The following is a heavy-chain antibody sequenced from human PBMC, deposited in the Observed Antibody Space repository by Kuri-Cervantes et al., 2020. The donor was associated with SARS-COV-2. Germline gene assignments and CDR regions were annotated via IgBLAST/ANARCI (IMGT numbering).Heavy chain of an antibody. CDR1: GYTFTSYG. D-gene: IGHD5-18*01. J-gene: IGHJ4*02. V-gene: IGHV1-18*01. CDR2: ISAYNGNT. CDR3: ASDYPVGPELYSSTIQLWPNHMTAETTGLGY. Sequence: ASVKVSCKASGYTFTSYGISWVRQAPGQGLEWMGWISAYNGNTNYAQKFQGRVTMTTDTSTSTAYMELSSLRSEDTAVYYCASDYPVGPELYSSTIQLWPNHMTAETTGLGYWGQGTLVTVSS.